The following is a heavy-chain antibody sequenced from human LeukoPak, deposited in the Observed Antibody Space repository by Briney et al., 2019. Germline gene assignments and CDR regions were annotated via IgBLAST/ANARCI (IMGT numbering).Heavy chain of an antibody. CDR3: AKGVVAATNAAYYGMDV. CDR2: ISYDESDK. J-gene: IGHJ6*02. Sequence: TGRSLRLSCAASGFTFGNYGMHWVRQAPGKGLEWVAVISYDESDKYYADSVKGRFTISRDNSKNTLYLQLNSLRPEDTAVYYCAKGVVAATNAAYYGMDVWGQGTTVTVSS. D-gene: IGHD2-15*01. V-gene: IGHV3-30*18. CDR1: GFTFGNYG.